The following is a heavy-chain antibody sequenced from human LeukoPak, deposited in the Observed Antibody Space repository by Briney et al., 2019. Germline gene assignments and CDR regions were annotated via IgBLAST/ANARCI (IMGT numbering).Heavy chain of an antibody. V-gene: IGHV4-34*01. CDR1: GGSFSGYY. J-gene: IGHJ4*02. CDR3: ARGRKAATGY. D-gene: IGHD6-25*01. CDR2: INHSGST. Sequence: PSETLSLTCAVYGGSFSGYYWSWIHQPPGKGLEWIGEINHSGSTNYNPSPKSQVPISVDTSKNQFSLKQSSVSAADTAVYYCARGRKAATGYWGQGTLVSVSS.